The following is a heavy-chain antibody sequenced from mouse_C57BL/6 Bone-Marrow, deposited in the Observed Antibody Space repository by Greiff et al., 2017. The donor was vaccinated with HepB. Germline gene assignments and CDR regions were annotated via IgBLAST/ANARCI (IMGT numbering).Heavy chain of an antibody. V-gene: IGHV1-42*01. D-gene: IGHD2-3*01. CDR1: GYSFTGYY. J-gene: IGHJ1*03. CDR3: ARDDGYHYWYFDV. CDR2: INPSTGGT. Sequence: DVQLQESGPELVKPGASVKISCKASGYSFTGYYMNWVKQSPEKSLEWIGEINPSTGGTTYNQKFKAKATLTVDKSSSTAYMQLKSLTSEDSAVYYCARDDGYHYWYFDVWGTGTTVTVSS.